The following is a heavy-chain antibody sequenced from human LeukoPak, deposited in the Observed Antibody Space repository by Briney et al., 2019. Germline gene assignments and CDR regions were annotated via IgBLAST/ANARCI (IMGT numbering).Heavy chain of an antibody. D-gene: IGHD4-23*01. CDR1: GGSFSGYY. CDR2: INHSGST. V-gene: IGHV4-34*01. CDR3: ARGLRVRYMDV. J-gene: IGHJ6*03. Sequence: SETLSLTCAVYGGSFSGYYWSWIRQPPGKGLGWIGEINHSGSTNYNPSLKSRVTISVDTSKNQFSLKLSSVTAADTAVHYCARGLRVRYMDVWGKGTTVTVSS.